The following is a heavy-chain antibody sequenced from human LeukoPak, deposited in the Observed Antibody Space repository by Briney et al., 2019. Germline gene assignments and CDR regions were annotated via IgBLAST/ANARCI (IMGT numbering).Heavy chain of an antibody. CDR1: GFTFSSYA. J-gene: IGHJ5*01. D-gene: IGHD3-10*01. Sequence: GGSLRLSCPASGFTFSSYAMNWVRQAPGKGLGWVSFISSGGTNTYYAASVKGRFTVSRDNSKNTMYLQMNSLRAEDTAVYYCARGRGSGNYNWFDSWGQRTLVTVSS. V-gene: IGHV3-23*03. CDR2: ISSGGTNT. CDR3: ARGRGSGNYNWFDS.